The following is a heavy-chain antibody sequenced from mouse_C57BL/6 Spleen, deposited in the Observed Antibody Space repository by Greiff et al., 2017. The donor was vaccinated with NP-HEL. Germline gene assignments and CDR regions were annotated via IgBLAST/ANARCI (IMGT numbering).Heavy chain of an antibody. CDR3: ARYGNFAMDY. D-gene: IGHD2-10*02. V-gene: IGHV5-12*01. CDR2: ISNGGGST. Sequence: EVQLVESGGGLVQPGGSLKLSCAASGFTFSDYYMYWVRQTPEKRLEWVAYISNGGGSTYYPDTVKGRFTISRDNAKNTLYLQMSRLKSEDTAMYYCARYGNFAMDYWGQGTSVTVSS. J-gene: IGHJ4*01. CDR1: GFTFSDYY.